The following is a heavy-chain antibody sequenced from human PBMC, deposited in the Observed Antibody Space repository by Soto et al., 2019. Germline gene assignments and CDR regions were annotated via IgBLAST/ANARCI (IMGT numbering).Heavy chain of an antibody. Sequence: QVKLVESGGDLVKPGGSLRLSCAASGFSFSDYFMAWVRQAPGKGLEWISLISSSGGATYYTDAVKGRFTISRDNAKDSLYLQLNSLRAEDTAVYYCARRGVTGYYRTFDYWGQGAQVTVSS. V-gene: IGHV3-11*01. CDR1: GFSFSDYF. CDR2: ISSSGGAT. D-gene: IGHD3-9*01. J-gene: IGHJ4*02. CDR3: ARRGVTGYYRTFDY.